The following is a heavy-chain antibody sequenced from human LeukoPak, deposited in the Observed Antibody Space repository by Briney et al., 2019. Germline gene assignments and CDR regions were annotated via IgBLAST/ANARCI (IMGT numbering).Heavy chain of an antibody. V-gene: IGHV3-7*03. Sequence: PGGSLRLSCAASRFTFSTYWLGWVSQAQGKGLEWLGNIKEDGSEKYYVDFVKGRFTISRDNAKNSLSLQMNSLRVEDTAIYYCARDRGWLTSDYWGQGFLVTVSS. J-gene: IGHJ4*02. CDR3: ARDRGWLTSDY. D-gene: IGHD6-19*01. CDR2: IKEDGSEK. CDR1: RFTFSTYW.